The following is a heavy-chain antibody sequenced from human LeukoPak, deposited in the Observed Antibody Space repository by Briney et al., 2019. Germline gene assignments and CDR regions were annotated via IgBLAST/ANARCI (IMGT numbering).Heavy chain of an antibody. V-gene: IGHV3-23*01. D-gene: IGHD4-23*01. CDR2: ISGSGGST. CDR1: GFTFSSYA. Sequence: PGGSLRLSCAASGFTFSSYAMSWVRQAPGKGLEWVSAISGSGGSTYYADSVKGRFTTSRDNSKNTLYLQMNSLRAEDTAVYYCAKDRWGRDYFDYWGQGTLVTVSS. CDR3: AKDRWGRDYFDY. J-gene: IGHJ4*02.